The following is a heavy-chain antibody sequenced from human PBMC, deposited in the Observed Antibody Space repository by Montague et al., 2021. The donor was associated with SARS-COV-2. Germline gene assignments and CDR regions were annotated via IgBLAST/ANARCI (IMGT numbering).Heavy chain of an antibody. CDR2: TYYRSMWKS. Sequence: CAISGDSVSSNSATWNWIRQSPSRGLEWLGRTYYRSMWKSDYPRSVKSRIAINPDTSKNQFSLQLSSVTPEDTALYYCVRGVEAAGSYDYWGQGTLVTVSS. J-gene: IGHJ4*02. CDR3: VRGVEAAGSYDY. V-gene: IGHV6-1*01. CDR1: GDSVSSNSAT. D-gene: IGHD6-13*01.